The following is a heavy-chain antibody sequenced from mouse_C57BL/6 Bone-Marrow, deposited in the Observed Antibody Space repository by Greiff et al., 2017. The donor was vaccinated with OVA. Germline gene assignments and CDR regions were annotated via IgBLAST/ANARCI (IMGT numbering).Heavy chain of an antibody. D-gene: IGHD6-5*01. CDR3: ARPYSASFAY. CDR2: ISSGGSYT. CDR1: GFTFSSYG. Sequence: EVQLVESGGDLVKPGGSLKLSCAASGFTFSSYGMSWVRQTPDKRLEWVATISSGGSYTYYPDSVKGRFTISRDNAKNTLYLQMSSLKSEDTAMYYCARPYSASFAYWGQGTLVTVSA. J-gene: IGHJ3*01. V-gene: IGHV5-6*01.